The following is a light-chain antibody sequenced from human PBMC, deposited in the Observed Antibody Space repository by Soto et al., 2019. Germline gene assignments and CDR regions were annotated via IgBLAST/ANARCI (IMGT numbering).Light chain of an antibody. CDR1: QDISNY. CDR3: LQHNAYPWT. V-gene: IGKV1-17*03. CDR2: AAS. J-gene: IGKJ1*01. Sequence: DIQMTQSPSAMSASVGDRVTITCRASQDISNYLAWFQQKPGQVPKRLIYAASSLQSGVPSRFSGSGSGTEFTLTISSLQPEDFATYYCLQHNAYPWTFGQGTKV.